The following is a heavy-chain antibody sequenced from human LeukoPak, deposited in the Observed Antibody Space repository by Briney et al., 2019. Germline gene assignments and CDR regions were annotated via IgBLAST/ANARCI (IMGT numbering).Heavy chain of an antibody. Sequence: SETLSLTCTVSGYSISSGYYWGWIRQPPGKGLEWIGSIYYSGSTYYNPSLTSRVTISVDTSKNQLSMKLSSVTAADTAVYYCAKGAGPPWFDPWGQGTLVTVSS. CDR3: AKGAGPPWFDP. J-gene: IGHJ5*02. V-gene: IGHV4-38-2*02. CDR1: GYSISSGYY. D-gene: IGHD6-19*01. CDR2: IYYSGST.